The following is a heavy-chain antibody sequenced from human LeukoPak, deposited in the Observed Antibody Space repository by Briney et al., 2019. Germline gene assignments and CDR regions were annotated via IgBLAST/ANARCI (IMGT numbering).Heavy chain of an antibody. J-gene: IGHJ4*02. V-gene: IGHV3-15*01. Sequence: PGGSLRLSCVGSGFTFSNAGMSWVRQAPRKGLEWVGRIKSKSDGGTIDYAAPVKGRFTISRDDSRNTLYLQMNSLKTEDTAVYYCTTRRQDGWWGQGTLVTVS. D-gene: IGHD2-15*01. CDR3: TTRRQDGW. CDR1: GFTFSNAG. CDR2: IKSKSDGGTI.